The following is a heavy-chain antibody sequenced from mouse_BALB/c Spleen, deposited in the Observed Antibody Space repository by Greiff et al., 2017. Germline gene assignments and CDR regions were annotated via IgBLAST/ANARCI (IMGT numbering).Heavy chain of an antibody. CDR1: GFTFSSYA. J-gene: IGHJ2*01. CDR2: ISSGGSYT. V-gene: IGHV5-9-4*01. CDR3: AREYYGSSFDY. D-gene: IGHD1-1*01. Sequence: EVHLVESGGGLVKPGGSLKLSCAASGFTFSSYAMSWVRQSPEKRLEWVAEISSGGSYTYYPDTVTGRFTISRDNAKNTLYLEMISLRSEDTAMYYCAREYYGSSFDYWGQGTTLTVSS.